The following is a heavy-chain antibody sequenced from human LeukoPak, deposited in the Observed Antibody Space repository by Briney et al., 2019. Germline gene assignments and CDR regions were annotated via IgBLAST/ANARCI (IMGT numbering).Heavy chain of an antibody. J-gene: IGHJ5*02. CDR2: MNPNSGNT. CDR1: GYTFTSYD. Sequence: ASVKVSCKASGYTFTSYDINWVRQATGQGLEWMGWMNPNSGNTGYAQKFQGRVTMTRNTSISTAYMELSSLRSEDTAVYYCARVQVGATGNWFDPWGQGTLVTVSS. D-gene: IGHD1-26*01. V-gene: IGHV1-8*01. CDR3: ARVQVGATGNWFDP.